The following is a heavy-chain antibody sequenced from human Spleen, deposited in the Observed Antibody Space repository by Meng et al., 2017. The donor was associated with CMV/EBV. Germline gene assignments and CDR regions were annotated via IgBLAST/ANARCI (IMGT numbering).Heavy chain of an antibody. CDR1: GFIFSSYS. CDR2: ISSSGAYI. CDR3: ARGEQWLPIAGYYYGMDV. D-gene: IGHD6-19*01. V-gene: IGHV3-21*06. J-gene: IGHJ6*02. Sequence: GGSLRLSCEASGFIFSSYSMNWVRQAPGKGLEWVSYISSSGAYIYYADSVKGRFTISRDNAKNSLYLQMSSLRADDTAVYYCARGEQWLPIAGYYYGMDVWGQGTTVTVSS.